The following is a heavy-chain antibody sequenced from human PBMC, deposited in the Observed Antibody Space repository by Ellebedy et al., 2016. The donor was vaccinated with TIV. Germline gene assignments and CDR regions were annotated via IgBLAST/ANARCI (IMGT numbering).Heavy chain of an antibody. V-gene: IGHV2-5*02. J-gene: IGHJ4*02. CDR2: IYWDDDK. CDR3: AHSTQWLGSFDY. D-gene: IGHD6-19*01. Sequence: SGPTLVKPTQTLTLTCTFSGFSLSTSGVSVGWIRQPPGKALEWLALIYWDDDKRYSPSLKSRLTIAKDTSKNQVVLTMTNMDPVNTGTYYCAHSTQWLGSFDYWGQGTLVTVSS. CDR1: GFSLSTSGVS.